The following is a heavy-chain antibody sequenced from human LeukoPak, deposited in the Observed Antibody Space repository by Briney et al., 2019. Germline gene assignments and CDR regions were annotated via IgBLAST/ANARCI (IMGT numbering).Heavy chain of an antibody. J-gene: IGHJ4*02. CDR1: GFTFSTYC. CDR3: VRDFRSADY. V-gene: IGHV3-74*01. CDR2: ICPDGTVT. Sequence: PGGSLRLSCAASGFTFSTYCMHWVRQAPGKGPMWVSRICPDGTVTNYADSVKARLIISRDKARNTVYLQMNSLRVEDTAVYYCVRDFRSADYWGQGPLVTVSS.